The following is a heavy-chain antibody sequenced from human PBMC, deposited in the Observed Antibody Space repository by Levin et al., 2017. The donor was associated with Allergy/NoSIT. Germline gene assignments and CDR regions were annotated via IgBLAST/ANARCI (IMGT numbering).Heavy chain of an antibody. CDR1: GGSFSGYY. D-gene: IGHD5-12*01. J-gene: IGHJ5*02. V-gene: IGHV4-34*01. Sequence: GSLRLSCAVYGGSFSGYYWSWIRQPPGKGLEWIGEINHSGSTNYNPSLKSRVTISVDTSKNQFSLKLSSVTAADTAVYYCARRRGYIGHGWFDPWGQGTLVTVSS. CDR3: ARRRGYIGHGWFDP. CDR2: INHSGST.